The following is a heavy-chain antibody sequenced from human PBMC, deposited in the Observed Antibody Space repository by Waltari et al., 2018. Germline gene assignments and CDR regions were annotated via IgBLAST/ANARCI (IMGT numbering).Heavy chain of an antibody. CDR2: IRYDGSNK. CDR1: GFNFSSYG. J-gene: IGHJ4*02. CDR3: AKIAVAGNSLDY. D-gene: IGHD6-19*01. Sequence: QVQLVESGGGVVQPGGSLRLSCAASGFNFSSYGMHWVRQAPGKGLEWVAFIRYDGSNKYYADSVKGRFTISRDNSKNTLYLQMNSLRAEDTAVYYCAKIAVAGNSLDYWGQGTLVTVSS. V-gene: IGHV3-30*02.